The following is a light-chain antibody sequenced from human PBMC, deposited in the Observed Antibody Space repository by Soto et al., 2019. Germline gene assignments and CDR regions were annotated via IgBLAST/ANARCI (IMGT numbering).Light chain of an antibody. CDR1: SSDVGGYNY. V-gene: IGLV2-14*01. J-gene: IGLJ2*01. CDR2: EVS. CDR3: SSYTSSSPHVV. Sequence: QSALTQPASVSGSPGQSITISCTGTSSDVGGYNYVSWYQQHPGKAPKLMIYEVSNRPSGVSNRFSGSKSGNTASLTISGLQDDDEADYYCSSYTSSSPHVVFGGATKLTVL.